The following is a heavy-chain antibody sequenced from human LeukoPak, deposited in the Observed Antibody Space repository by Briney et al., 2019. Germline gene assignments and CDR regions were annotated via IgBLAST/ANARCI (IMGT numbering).Heavy chain of an antibody. J-gene: IGHJ4*02. V-gene: IGHV3-9*01. D-gene: IGHD6-19*01. CDR3: AKDQWLLPTFFDY. CDR1: GFTFSSYA. CDR2: ISWNSGSI. Sequence: GGSLRLSCAASGFTFSSYAMSWVRQAPGKGREWVSGISWNSGSIVYADSVKGRFTISRDNAKNSLYLQMNSLRAEDTALYYCAKDQWLLPTFFDYWGQGTLVTVSS.